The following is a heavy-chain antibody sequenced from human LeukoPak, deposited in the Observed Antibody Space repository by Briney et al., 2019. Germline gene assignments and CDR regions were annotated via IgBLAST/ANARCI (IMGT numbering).Heavy chain of an antibody. CDR1: GYSISSGYY. V-gene: IGHV4-38-2*01. J-gene: IGHJ4*02. D-gene: IGHD3-16*02. Sequence: SETLSPTCAVSGYSISSGYYWGWIRQPPGKGLEWIGSIYHSGSTYYNPSLKSRVTISVDTSKNQFSLKLSSVTAADTAVYYCARGVILDYRGQGTLVTVSS. CDR2: IYHSGST. CDR3: ARGVILDY.